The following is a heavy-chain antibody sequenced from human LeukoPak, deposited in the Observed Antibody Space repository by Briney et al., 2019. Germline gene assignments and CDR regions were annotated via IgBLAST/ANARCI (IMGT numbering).Heavy chain of an antibody. J-gene: IGHJ6*02. CDR3: ARGSSSWFHPYYHYGMDV. Sequence: GGSLRLSCAGSGFTFSDYYMSWIRQAPGKGLEWVSYISSSGSTIYYADSVKGRFTISRDNAKNSLYLQMNSLRAEDAAVYYCARGSSSWFHPYYHYGMDVWGQGTTVTVSS. CDR2: ISSSGSTI. V-gene: IGHV3-11*04. D-gene: IGHD6-13*01. CDR1: GFTFSDYY.